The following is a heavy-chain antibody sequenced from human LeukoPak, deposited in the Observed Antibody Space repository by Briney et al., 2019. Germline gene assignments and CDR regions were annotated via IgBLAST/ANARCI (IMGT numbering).Heavy chain of an antibody. J-gene: IGHJ6*02. CDR1: GFTFSSYS. CDR3: ARIVAAAPYGMDV. D-gene: IGHD6-25*01. Sequence: PGEALRLSCVASGFTFSSYSMNWVRQATGKGLEWVSAISSRSNYIYYADSVKGRFTSSRDNAKNSLYVQMNSLRAEDTAVYYCARIVAAAPYGMDVWGQGTTVTVSS. CDR2: ISSRSNYI. V-gene: IGHV3-21*01.